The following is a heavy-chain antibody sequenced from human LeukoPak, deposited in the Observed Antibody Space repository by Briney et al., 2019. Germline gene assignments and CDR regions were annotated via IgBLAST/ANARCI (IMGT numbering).Heavy chain of an antibody. CDR3: ATTTTAMVTGYYYFDY. CDR1: GFTFSSHW. J-gene: IGHJ4*02. Sequence: GGSLRLSCAASGFTFSSHWMSWVRQAPGKGLEWVSAISGSGGSTYYADSVKGRFTISRDNSKNTLYLQMNSLRAEDTAVYYCATTTTAMVTGYYYFDYWGQGTLVTVSS. V-gene: IGHV3-23*01. CDR2: ISGSGGST. D-gene: IGHD5-18*01.